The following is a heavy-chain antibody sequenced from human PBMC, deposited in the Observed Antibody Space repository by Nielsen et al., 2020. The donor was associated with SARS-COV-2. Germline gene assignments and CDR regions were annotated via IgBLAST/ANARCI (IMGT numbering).Heavy chain of an antibody. CDR3: ASSGSGSYRTLDY. Sequence: SETLSLTCTVSGGSISSGGYYWSWIRQHPGKGLEWIGYIYYSGSTYYNPSLKSRVTISVDTSKNQFSLKLSSVTAADTAVYYCASSGSGSYRTLDYWGQETLVTVSS. CDR2: IYYSGST. J-gene: IGHJ4*02. CDR1: GGSISSGGYY. D-gene: IGHD3-10*01. V-gene: IGHV4-31*03.